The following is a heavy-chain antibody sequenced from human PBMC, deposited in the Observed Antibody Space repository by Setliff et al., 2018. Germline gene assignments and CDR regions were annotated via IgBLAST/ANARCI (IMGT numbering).Heavy chain of an antibody. CDR3: ARDMGYRDH. V-gene: IGHV4-61*02. CDR1: GGSMSSGPNY. Sequence: PSETLSLTCTVSGGSMSSGPNYWSWIRQPAGRGLEWVGRVYSSVYSSGITSYNPSLKSRVTISMDTSKNQFSLGLTSVTAADTAVYYCARDMGYRDHWGQGALVTVSS. D-gene: IGHD5-18*01. CDR2: VYSSVYSSGIT. J-gene: IGHJ4*02.